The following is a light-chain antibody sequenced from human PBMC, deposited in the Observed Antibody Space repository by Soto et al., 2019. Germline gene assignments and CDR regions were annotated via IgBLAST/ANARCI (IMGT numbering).Light chain of an antibody. CDR1: SSNIGNSY. CDR3: AAWDDSLTGWV. J-gene: IGLJ3*02. Sequence: QSVLTQPPSASGTPGQRVTISCSGSSSNIGNSYVFWYQQLPGAAPKLLNYKSNQRPSGVPDRFSGSRSGTSASLAISGLQSEDEADYYCAAWDDSLTGWVFGGGTKLTVL. V-gene: IGLV1-47*01. CDR2: KSN.